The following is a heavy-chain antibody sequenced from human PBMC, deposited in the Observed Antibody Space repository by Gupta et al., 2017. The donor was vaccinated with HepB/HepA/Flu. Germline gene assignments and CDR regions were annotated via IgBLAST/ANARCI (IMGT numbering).Heavy chain of an antibody. CDR3: AREGDSYDSNDNWFDP. J-gene: IGHJ5*02. CDR2: ISASGATR. V-gene: IGHV3-48*02. D-gene: IGHD3-22*01. Sequence: EVLLVESGGGLVQPGGSLRVSGAASGFSFTSYSMNWVRQAPGKGLDWLSYISASGATRYYADSVKGRFTISRDNAKNSRYLQMNSLRDEDTAMYYCAREGDSYDSNDNWFDPWGQGTLVTVSS. CDR1: GFSFTSYS.